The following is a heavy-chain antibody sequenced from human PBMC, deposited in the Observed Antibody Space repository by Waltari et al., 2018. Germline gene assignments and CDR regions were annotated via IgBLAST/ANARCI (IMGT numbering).Heavy chain of an antibody. CDR1: GFTFRSYA. CDR3: AKIAGYCSNDVCSKAMDV. Sequence: EAQLLESGGGLVQSGGSLTLSCTTSGFTFRSYAMNWIRQAPGTGLEWVSGVSGNGGGTKYADSVEGRFSISRDNAKNTLLLQMSGLKDEDTAIYYCAKIAGYCSNDVCSKAMDVWGQGTAVTVAS. D-gene: IGHD2-8*01. V-gene: IGHV3-23*01. J-gene: IGHJ6*02. CDR2: VSGNGGGT.